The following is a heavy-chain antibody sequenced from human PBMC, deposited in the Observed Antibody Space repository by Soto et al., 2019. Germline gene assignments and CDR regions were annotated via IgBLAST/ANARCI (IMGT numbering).Heavy chain of an antibody. J-gene: IGHJ4*02. V-gene: IGHV3-33*01. Sequence: QVQLVESGGGVVQPGRSLRLSCAASGFTFSSYGMHWVRQAPGKGLEWVAVIWYDGSNKYYADSVKGRFTISRDNSKNTLDLPMNSLRAEDRAVYYCARDVEGDYDSSGLMDYWGQGTLVTVSS. D-gene: IGHD3-22*01. CDR3: ARDVEGDYDSSGLMDY. CDR2: IWYDGSNK. CDR1: GFTFSSYG.